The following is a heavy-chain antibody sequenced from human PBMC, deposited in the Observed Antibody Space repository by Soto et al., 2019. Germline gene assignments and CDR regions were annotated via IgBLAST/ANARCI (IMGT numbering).Heavy chain of an antibody. CDR2: MNPNSGNT. CDR1: GYTFTSYG. J-gene: IGHJ3*02. CDR3: ARVQQLDDGFDI. D-gene: IGHD6-13*01. V-gene: IGHV1-8*02. Sequence: ASVKVSCKASGYTFTSYGINWVRQATGQGLEWMGWMNPNSGNTGYAQKFQGRVTMTRNTSISTAYMELSSLRSEDTAVYYCARVQQLDDGFDIWGQGTTVTVSS.